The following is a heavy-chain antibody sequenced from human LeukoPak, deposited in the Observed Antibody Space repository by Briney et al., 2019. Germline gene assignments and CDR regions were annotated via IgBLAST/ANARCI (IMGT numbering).Heavy chain of an antibody. D-gene: IGHD5-18*01. Sequence: GRSLRLSCAASGFTFSDYYMSWIRQAPGKGLEWVSYISSSGSTIYYAGSVKGRFTISRDNANNSLYLQMNSLRAEDTAVYYCARGRYSYGPHFDYWGQGTLVTVSS. V-gene: IGHV3-11*04. J-gene: IGHJ4*02. CDR3: ARGRYSYGPHFDY. CDR1: GFTFSDYY. CDR2: ISSSGSTI.